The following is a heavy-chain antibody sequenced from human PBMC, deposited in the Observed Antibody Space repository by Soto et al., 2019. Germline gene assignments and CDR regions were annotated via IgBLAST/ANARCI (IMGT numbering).Heavy chain of an antibody. Sequence: QVQLQESGPGLVKPSETLSLTCTVSGGSISRYYLSWIRQPPGKGLEWIGYMYNTGSTVYNPSFKIRVTRSVDTSKNQFTLKLNSVTAADTAVYYCARDLWGYCGTDCYPLDVWGQGTTVTVS. CDR1: GGSISRYY. D-gene: IGHD2-21*02. CDR2: MYNTGST. V-gene: IGHV4-59*01. J-gene: IGHJ6*02. CDR3: ARDLWGYCGTDCYPLDV.